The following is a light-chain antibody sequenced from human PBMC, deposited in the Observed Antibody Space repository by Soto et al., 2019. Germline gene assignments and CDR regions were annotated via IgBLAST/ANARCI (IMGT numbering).Light chain of an antibody. CDR2: GAS. V-gene: IGKV3-15*01. CDR3: QQFNNWPPWT. CDR1: QNVGNN. J-gene: IGKJ1*01. Sequence: EIVMTQSPATLSVSPGERATLSCRASQNVGNNLVWYQQKPGQAPRPLIYGASTRAAGIPDRFSGSGSGTESTLTISGLQSDDFAVYYCQQFNNWPPWTFGQGTKVDIK.